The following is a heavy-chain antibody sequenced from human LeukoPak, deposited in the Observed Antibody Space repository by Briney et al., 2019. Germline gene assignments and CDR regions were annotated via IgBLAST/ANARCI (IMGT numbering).Heavy chain of an antibody. J-gene: IGHJ3*02. V-gene: IGHV1-18*01. CDR2: ISAYSGNT. Sequence: ASVKVSCKASGYTFTSYGISWVRQAPGRGLEWMGWISAYSGNTNYAQNLQDRVTMTTDTSTTTAYMELRSLRSDDTAVYYCANHKYCSSTSCYSFAIWGQGTMVTVSS. CDR3: ANHKYCSSTSCYSFAI. CDR1: GYTFTSYG. D-gene: IGHD2-2*01.